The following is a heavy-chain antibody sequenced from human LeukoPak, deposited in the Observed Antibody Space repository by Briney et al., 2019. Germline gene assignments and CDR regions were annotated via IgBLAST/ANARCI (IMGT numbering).Heavy chain of an antibody. V-gene: IGHV3-23*01. CDR2: ISGSGGNT. D-gene: IGHD5-18*01. Sequence: PGGSLGLSCAASGFTFSNYAMSWVRQAPGKGLEWVSAISGSGGNTYYADSVKGRFTISRDNSKNTLFLQMNSLRAEDTAVYYCARDGEGYSYDHYYYYYYMDVWGKGTTVTVSS. J-gene: IGHJ6*03. CDR3: ARDGEGYSYDHYYYYYYMDV. CDR1: GFTFSNYA.